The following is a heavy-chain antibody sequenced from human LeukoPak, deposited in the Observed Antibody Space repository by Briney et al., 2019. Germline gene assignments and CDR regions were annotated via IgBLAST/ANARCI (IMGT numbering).Heavy chain of an antibody. J-gene: IGHJ6*02. CDR1: GGTFSSYA. CDR3: ARGIAAAGTLHYYYYYGMDV. Sequence: ASVKVSCKASGGTFSSYAISWVRQAPGQGLGWMGRIIPILGIANYAQKFQGRVTITADKSTSTTYMELSSLRSEDTAVYYRARGIAAAGTLHYYYYYGMDVWGQGTTVAVSS. CDR2: IIPILGIA. D-gene: IGHD6-13*01. V-gene: IGHV1-69*04.